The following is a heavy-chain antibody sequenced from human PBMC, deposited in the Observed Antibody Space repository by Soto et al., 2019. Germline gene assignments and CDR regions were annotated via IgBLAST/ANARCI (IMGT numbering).Heavy chain of an antibody. V-gene: IGHV3-23*01. CDR1: GFTFSSYA. J-gene: IGHJ6*02. Sequence: PGGSLRLSCAASGFTFSSYAMSWVRQAPGKGLEWVSAISGSGGSTYYADSVKGRFTISRDNSKNTLYLQMNSLRAEDTTVYYCAKPGASSGRNYYYGMDVWGQGTTVTVS. CDR2: ISGSGGST. CDR3: AKPGASSGRNYYYGMDV. D-gene: IGHD6-19*01.